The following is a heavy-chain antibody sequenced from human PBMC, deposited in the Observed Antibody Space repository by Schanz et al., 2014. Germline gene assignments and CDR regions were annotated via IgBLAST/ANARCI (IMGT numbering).Heavy chain of an antibody. V-gene: IGHV4-39*01. CDR3: ARQERGIWGHNGMDV. D-gene: IGHD2-15*01. Sequence: QVHLQESGPGLVKPSETLSVTCTVSGGSISGSSYHWGWTRQPPGKGPEWIGTISYSGSTYYNPPQKIGVTISVDTPKTKFTLRRSSVTAADTAIYYCARQERGIWGHNGMDVWGQGTTVTVSS. CDR2: ISYSGST. J-gene: IGHJ6*02. CDR1: GGSISGSSYH.